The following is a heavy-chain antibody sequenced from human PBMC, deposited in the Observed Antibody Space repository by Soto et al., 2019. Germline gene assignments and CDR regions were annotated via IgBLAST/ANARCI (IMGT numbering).Heavy chain of an antibody. CDR2: ISSSSSTI. CDR3: ASEYHEWNWVYFDS. D-gene: IGHD1-7*01. V-gene: IGHV3-48*02. J-gene: IGHJ4*02. CDR1: GFTFSSYS. Sequence: GGSLRLSCAASGFTFSSYSMNWVRQAPGKGLEWVSYISSSSSTIYYADSVKGRFTISRDNAKNSLYLQMNSLRDEDTAVYYCASEYHEWNWVYFDSWGQGTLVTVSS.